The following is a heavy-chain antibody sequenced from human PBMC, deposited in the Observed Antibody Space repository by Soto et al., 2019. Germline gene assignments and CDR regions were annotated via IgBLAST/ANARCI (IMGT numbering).Heavy chain of an antibody. CDR3: AGDRVRCNYGMDV. CDR1: GYTFTSYY. D-gene: IGHD1-1*01. CDR2: INPSGGST. Sequence: ASVKVSCRASGYTFTSYYMHWVRQAPGQGLEWMGIINPSGGSTSYAQKFQGRVTMTSDTSTSTVYMELSSLRSEDTAVYYCAGDRVRCNYGMDVWGQGTTVTVSS. V-gene: IGHV1-46*01. J-gene: IGHJ6*02.